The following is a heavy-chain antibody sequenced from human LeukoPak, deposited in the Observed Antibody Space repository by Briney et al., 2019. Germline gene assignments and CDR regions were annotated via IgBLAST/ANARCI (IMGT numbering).Heavy chain of an antibody. CDR2: IYYSGST. V-gene: IGHV4-39*02. Sequence: PSETLSLTCTVSGGSISSSSYYWGWIRQPPGKGLEWIGNIYYSGSTYYNPSLKSRVTISVDTSKNHFSLKLSSVTAADTAVYYCARRGYSGSNGAFDIWGQGTMVTVSS. J-gene: IGHJ3*02. CDR1: GGSISSSSYY. CDR3: ARRGYSGSNGAFDI. D-gene: IGHD1-26*01.